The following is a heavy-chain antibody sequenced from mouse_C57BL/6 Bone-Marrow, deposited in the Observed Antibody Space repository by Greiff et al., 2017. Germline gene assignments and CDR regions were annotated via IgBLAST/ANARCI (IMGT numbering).Heavy chain of an antibody. V-gene: IGHV5-6*01. D-gene: IGHD2-3*01. CDR1: GFTFSSYG. CDR2: ISSGGSYT. Sequence: EVQLVESGGDLVKPGGSLKLSCAASGFTFSSYGMSWVRQTPDKRLEWVATISSGGSYTYYPDSVKGRFTISRDNAKNTRYLQMSSLKSEDTAMYYCARRWLPHYYAMDYWGQGTSVTVSS. J-gene: IGHJ4*01. CDR3: ARRWLPHYYAMDY.